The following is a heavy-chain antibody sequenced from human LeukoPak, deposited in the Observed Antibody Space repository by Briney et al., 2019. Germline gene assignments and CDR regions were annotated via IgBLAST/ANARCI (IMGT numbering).Heavy chain of an antibody. V-gene: IGHV1-18*01. CDR2: SSAYNGNT. CDR3: ARDIDSSGWPKFDY. D-gene: IGHD6-19*01. CDR1: GYTFTSYG. J-gene: IGHJ4*02. Sequence: ASVKVSCKVSGYTFTSYGNSWVRQAPAQGLEWMGWSSAYNGNTNYAQKLQGRLTINTDTSSSKPYMEQRSLRSEDTAVYYCARDIDSSGWPKFDYWGQGTLVTVSS.